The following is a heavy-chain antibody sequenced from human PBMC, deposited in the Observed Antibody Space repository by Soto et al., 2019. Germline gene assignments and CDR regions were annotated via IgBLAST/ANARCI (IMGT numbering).Heavy chain of an antibody. D-gene: IGHD3-22*01. J-gene: IGHJ6*02. CDR2: IYPDDSDT. CDR1: GYSFTSYW. CDR3: ARISSSGYYYYYYGMDV. V-gene: IGHV5-51*01. Sequence: PGESLRISCKGSGYSFTSYWIGWVRQMPGKGLEWMGIIYPDDSDTRYSPSFQGQVAISADKSISTAYLQWSSLKASDTAMYYCARISSSGYYYYYYGMDVWGQGTTVTVSS.